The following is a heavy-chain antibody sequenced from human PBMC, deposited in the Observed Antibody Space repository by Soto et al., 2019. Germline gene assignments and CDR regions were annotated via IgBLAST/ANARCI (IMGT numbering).Heavy chain of an antibody. D-gene: IGHD6-19*01. CDR1: GFTFSTYG. CDR3: AKDGTQYSSGWYGILDS. V-gene: IGHV3-30*18. J-gene: IGHJ4*02. CDR2: ISYDGTDT. Sequence: GGSLRLSCGASGFTFSTYGIHWVRQAPGKGLEWVALISYDGTDTYYTDSVKGRFTVARDNSKNTVYLEMNSLRPEDTAMYYCAKDGTQYSSGWYGILDSWGPGNLVTVSS.